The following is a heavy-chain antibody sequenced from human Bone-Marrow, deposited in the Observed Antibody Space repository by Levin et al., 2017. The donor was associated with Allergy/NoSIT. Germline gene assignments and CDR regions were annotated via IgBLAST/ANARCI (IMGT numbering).Heavy chain of an antibody. CDR3: AHRRQLYDILTGTKDYYFDY. J-gene: IGHJ4*02. CDR1: GFSLSTNGVG. Sequence: SGPTLVKPTQTLTLTCSFSGFSLSTNGVGVGWIRQPPGKALEWLALIYWDDDKRYSPSLKNRLTITKDTSKNQVVLTMTNMDPVDTATYFCAHRRQLYDILTGTKDYYFDYWGQGTLVTVSS. D-gene: IGHD3-9*01. CDR2: IYWDDDK. V-gene: IGHV2-5*02.